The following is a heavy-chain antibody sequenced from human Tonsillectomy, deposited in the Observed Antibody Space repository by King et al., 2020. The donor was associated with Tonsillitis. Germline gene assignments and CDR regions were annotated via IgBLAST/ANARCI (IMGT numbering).Heavy chain of an antibody. V-gene: IGHV3-48*01. CDR1: GFTFSSYS. Sequence: QLVQSGGGLVQPGGSLRLSCIVSGFTFSSYSMNWVRQAPGKGLEWVSYISSSSSTIDYADSVKGRFTISRDNAKNSLYLQMNSLRAEDTAVYYCARLAVKSPFDYWGQGTLVTVSS. J-gene: IGHJ4*02. CDR2: ISSSSSTI. CDR3: ARLAVKSPFDY. D-gene: IGHD4-23*01.